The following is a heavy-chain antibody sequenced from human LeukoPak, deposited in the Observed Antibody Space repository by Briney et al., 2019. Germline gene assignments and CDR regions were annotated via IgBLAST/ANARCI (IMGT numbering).Heavy chain of an antibody. Sequence: XCAASGFTFSSYWMXWVRQAPGKGLEXVANIKQDGSEKYYVDSVKGRFTISRDNAKNSLYLQMNSLRAEDTAVYYCARDRSGSPYNWFDPWGQGTLVTVSS. D-gene: IGHD3-10*01. CDR3: ARDRSGSPYNWFDP. CDR2: IKQDGSEK. J-gene: IGHJ5*02. V-gene: IGHV3-7*01. CDR1: GFTFSSYW.